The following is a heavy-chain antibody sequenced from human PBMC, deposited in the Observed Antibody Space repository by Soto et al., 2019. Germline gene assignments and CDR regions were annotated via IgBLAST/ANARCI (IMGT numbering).Heavy chain of an antibody. D-gene: IGHD1-26*01. J-gene: IGHJ4*02. V-gene: IGHV5-51*01. CDR1: GYNFASYW. Sequence: GESLKISCKGSGYNFASYWIGWVRQMPGKGLEWMGIIYPGDSDTKYSPSFQGQVTISADKSLSVAYLQWSSLKASDTAVYYCATPRLVGTTTPFDYRGQGTLVTVSS. CDR3: ATPRLVGTTTPFDY. CDR2: IYPGDSDT.